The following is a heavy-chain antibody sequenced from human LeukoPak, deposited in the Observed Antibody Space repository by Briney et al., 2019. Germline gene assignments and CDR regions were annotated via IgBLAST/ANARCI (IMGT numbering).Heavy chain of an antibody. V-gene: IGHV4-39*07. CDR1: GGSISSSSYY. CDR2: IYYSGST. J-gene: IGHJ4*02. D-gene: IGHD3-3*01. CDR3: ARERKRGVDYDFWSGPQWVDYFDY. Sequence: PSETLSLTCTVSGGSISSSSYYWGWIRQPPGKGLEWIGSIYYSGSTYYNPSLKSRVTISVDTSKNQFSLKLSSVTAADTAVYYCARERKRGVDYDFWSGPQWVDYFDYWGQGTLVTVSS.